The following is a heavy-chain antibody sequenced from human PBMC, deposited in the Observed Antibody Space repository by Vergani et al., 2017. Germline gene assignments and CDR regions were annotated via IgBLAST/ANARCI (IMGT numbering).Heavy chain of an antibody. CDR3: ARDQWDDDGPRGWFAP. V-gene: IGHV4-4*07. CDR1: GAPISSYF. J-gene: IGHJ5*02. Sequence: VQLQESGPGLLKPSETLSLTCSVSGAPISSYFWSWIRQPAGKGLEWLGRVHTDGTAYYNPSLRTRVRLSADLSQSKFSLKMTSLTAADTAVYFCARDQWDDDGPRGWFAPWGQGILVTVSS. CDR2: VHTDGTA. D-gene: IGHD5-24*01.